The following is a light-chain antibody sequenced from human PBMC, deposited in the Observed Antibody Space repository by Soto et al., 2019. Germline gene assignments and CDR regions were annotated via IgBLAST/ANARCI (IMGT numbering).Light chain of an antibody. V-gene: IGKV4-1*01. CDR3: QQYHSLRLS. Sequence: VLTQSPDSLAASLGERATINCKSSQSVLYSSNNKNYLAWYQHKAGQPPKLLIYWASTREYGVPDRFSGSGSGTDFTLPINNLQAEDGAVYYGQQYHSLRLSSGGGTKVQI. CDR2: WAS. J-gene: IGKJ4*01. CDR1: QSVLYSSNNKNY.